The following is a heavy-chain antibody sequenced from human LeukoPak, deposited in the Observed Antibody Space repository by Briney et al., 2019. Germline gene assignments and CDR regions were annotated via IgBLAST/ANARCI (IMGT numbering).Heavy chain of an antibody. Sequence: PSETLSLTCAVYGGSFSGYYWSWIRQPPGKGLEWIGEINHSGSTNYNPSLKSRVTISVDTSKNQFSLKLSSVTAADTAVYYCARTKTYYYDSSGFDPWGQGTLVTVSS. CDR2: INHSGST. V-gene: IGHV4-34*01. J-gene: IGHJ5*02. CDR1: GGSFSGYY. D-gene: IGHD3-22*01. CDR3: ARTKTYYYDSSGFDP.